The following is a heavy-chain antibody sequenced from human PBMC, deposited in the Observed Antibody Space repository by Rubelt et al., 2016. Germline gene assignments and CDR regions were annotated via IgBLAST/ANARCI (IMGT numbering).Heavy chain of an antibody. CDR2: MNPNSGNT. CDR1: GYTFTSYD. Sequence: QVQLVQSGAEVKKPGASVKVSCKASGYTFTSYDINWVRQATGQGLEWMGWMNPNSGNTGYAQKLKGRVTMTRNTSISTAYMELSSLRSEDTAVYYCARLVNDFWSGYHNWFDPWGQGTLVTVSS. D-gene: IGHD3-3*01. V-gene: IGHV1-8*01. J-gene: IGHJ5*02. CDR3: ARLVNDFWSGYHNWFDP.